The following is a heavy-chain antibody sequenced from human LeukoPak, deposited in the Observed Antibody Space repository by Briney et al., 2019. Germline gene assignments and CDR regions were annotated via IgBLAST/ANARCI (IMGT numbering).Heavy chain of an antibody. CDR1: GFSFSDCI. V-gene: IGHV3-64*04. CDR3: PIAAAGENWFDP. J-gene: IGHJ5*02. D-gene: IGHD6-13*01. CDR2: INQNGGTT. Sequence: PGGSLRLSCSASGFSFSDCIMNWVRQAPGKGLEHVSLINQNGGTTYYADSVKGRFTISRDNSKNTLYLQMNSLRAEDTAVYYCPIAAAGENWFDPWGQGTLVTVSS.